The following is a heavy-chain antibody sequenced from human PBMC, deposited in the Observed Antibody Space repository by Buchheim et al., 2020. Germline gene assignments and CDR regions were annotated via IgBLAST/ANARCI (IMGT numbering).Heavy chain of an antibody. J-gene: IGHJ4*02. D-gene: IGHD2-8*01. V-gene: IGHV2-5*02. Sequence: QITLKESGPTMVKPTQTLTLTCTFSGFSLNTTGVGVGWIRQPPGKALEWLTLIYWDDDKRYSPSLKSRITITQEPSKKHVVLTMTNMDPVDTGTYYCVHSPQWGKGVGVYWGQGTL. CDR3: VHSPQWGKGVGVY. CDR2: IYWDDDK. CDR1: GFSLNTTGVG.